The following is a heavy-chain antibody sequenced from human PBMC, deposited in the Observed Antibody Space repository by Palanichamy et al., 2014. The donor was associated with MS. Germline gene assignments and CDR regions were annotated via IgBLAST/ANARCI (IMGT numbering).Heavy chain of an antibody. Sequence: QVQLVESGGGVVQPGRSLRLSCAASGFTFSSYGMHWVRQAPGKGLEWVAVIRYDGSNKYYADSVKGRFTISRDNSKNTLYLQMNSLRAEDTAVYYCARRNGDYYDSSGPNWFDPWGQGTLVTVSS. CDR2: IRYDGSNK. V-gene: IGHV3-33*01. CDR3: ARRNGDYYDSSGPNWFDP. D-gene: IGHD3-22*01. J-gene: IGHJ5*02. CDR1: GFTFSSYG.